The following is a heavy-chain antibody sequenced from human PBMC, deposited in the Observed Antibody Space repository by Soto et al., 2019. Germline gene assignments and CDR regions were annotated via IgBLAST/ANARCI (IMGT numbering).Heavy chain of an antibody. V-gene: IGHV3-15*07. Sequence: GGSLRLSCAASGFTFSNAWMNWVRQAPGKGLEWVGRIKSKTDGGKTDYAAPVKGRFTISRDNSKNTLYLQMNSLKTEDTAVYYCTTLRSMIVVVQEDDAFDIWGQGTMVTVSS. J-gene: IGHJ3*02. CDR2: IKSKTDGGKT. CDR3: TTLRSMIVVVQEDDAFDI. CDR1: GFTFSNAW. D-gene: IGHD3-22*01.